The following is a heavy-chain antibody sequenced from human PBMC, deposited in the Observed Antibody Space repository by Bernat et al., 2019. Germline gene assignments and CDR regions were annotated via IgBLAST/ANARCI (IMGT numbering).Heavy chain of an antibody. D-gene: IGHD6-6*01. Sequence: QVQLVQSGAEVKKPGSSVKVSCKASGGTFSSYTISWVRQAPGQGLEWMGRIIPILGIANYAQKFQGRVTITADKSTSTAYMELSSLRSEDTAVYYCASIVARQSSREIDYWGQGTLVTVSS. CDR1: GGTFSSYT. J-gene: IGHJ4*02. V-gene: IGHV1-69*02. CDR3: ASIVARQSSREIDY. CDR2: IIPILGIA.